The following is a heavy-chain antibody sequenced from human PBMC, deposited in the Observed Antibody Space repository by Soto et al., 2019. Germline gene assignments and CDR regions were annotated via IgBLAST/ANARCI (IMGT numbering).Heavy chain of an antibody. D-gene: IGHD1-7*01. Sequence: SVKVSCKASGFTFTSSAVQWVRQARGQRLEWIGWIVVGSGNTNYAQKFQERVTITRDMSTSTAYMELSSLRSEDTAVYYCAAEVAGTTWDDYWGQGTLVTVSS. J-gene: IGHJ4*02. CDR1: GFTFTSSA. CDR3: AAEVAGTTWDDY. CDR2: IVVGSGNT. V-gene: IGHV1-58*01.